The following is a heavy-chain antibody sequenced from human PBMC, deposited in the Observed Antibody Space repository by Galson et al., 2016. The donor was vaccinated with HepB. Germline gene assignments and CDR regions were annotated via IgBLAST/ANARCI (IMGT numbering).Heavy chain of an antibody. CDR2: IYYSGST. D-gene: IGHD6-19*01. CDR1: GGSVSSVSYH. V-gene: IGHV4-61*01. J-gene: IGHJ5*02. CDR3: ARVIGVAVTGAGYWVDP. Sequence: SETLSLTCTVSGGSVSSVSYHWSWIRQPPGKGLEWIGNIYYSGSTNYNPSLKSRLTISVDTSKNQFSLKLTSVTAADTAVYYCARVIGVAVTGAGYWVDPWGQGTLVAVSS.